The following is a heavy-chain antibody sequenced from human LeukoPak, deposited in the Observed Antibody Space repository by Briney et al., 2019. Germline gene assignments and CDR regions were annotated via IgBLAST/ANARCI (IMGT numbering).Heavy chain of an antibody. V-gene: IGHV1-2*02. J-gene: IGHJ5*02. CDR1: GYTFTGYY. CDR3: ARAGYSGYEGGFDP. Sequence: AASVKVSCKASGYTFTGYYMHWVRQAPGQGLEWMGWINPNSGGTNYAQKFQGRVTMTRDTSISTAYMELSRLRSDDTAVYYCARAGYSGYEGGFDPWGQGTLVTVSS. CDR2: INPNSGGT. D-gene: IGHD5-12*01.